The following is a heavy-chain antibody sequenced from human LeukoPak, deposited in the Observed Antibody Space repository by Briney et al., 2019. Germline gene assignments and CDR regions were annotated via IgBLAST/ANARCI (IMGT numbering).Heavy chain of an antibody. CDR2: IKYDGSEK. CDR3: ARGTTVDY. D-gene: IGHD1-1*01. Sequence: GGSLRLSCAASGFTFSSFWMNWVRQAPGKGLECVANIKYDGSEKYYVDSVKGRFTISRDNAKNSLYLQMNSLRVEDTPVYYCARGTTVDYWGRGTLVTVSS. J-gene: IGHJ4*02. CDR1: GFTFSSFW. V-gene: IGHV3-7*01.